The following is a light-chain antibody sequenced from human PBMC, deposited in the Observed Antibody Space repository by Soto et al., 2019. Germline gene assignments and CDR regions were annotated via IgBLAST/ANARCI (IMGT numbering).Light chain of an antibody. J-gene: IGKJ4*01. CDR1: QNVNSN. CDR3: QQYNSWPPLT. V-gene: IGKV3-15*01. CDR2: GAY. Sequence: EIVMTQSPATVSVSPGERATLSCRASQNVNSNLAWYQQKPGQPPRLLIYGAYTRATGVPARFSGSGSGTEFTLTINSLQSEDFAVYYCQQYNSWPPLTFGGGTQVEIK.